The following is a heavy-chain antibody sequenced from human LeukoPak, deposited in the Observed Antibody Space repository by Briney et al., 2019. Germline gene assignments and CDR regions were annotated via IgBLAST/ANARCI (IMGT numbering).Heavy chain of an antibody. D-gene: IGHD6-19*01. Sequence: PSETLSLTCTVSRGSLSSYYWSWVRPPPGKGLEWIGYIYYSGSTNYNPSLKSRVTISVDTSKNQFSLKLISVTAADTAIYYCARVQSSGHDYWGQGTLVTVSS. CDR2: IYYSGST. J-gene: IGHJ4*02. CDR3: ARVQSSGHDY. CDR1: RGSLSSYY. V-gene: IGHV4-59*01.